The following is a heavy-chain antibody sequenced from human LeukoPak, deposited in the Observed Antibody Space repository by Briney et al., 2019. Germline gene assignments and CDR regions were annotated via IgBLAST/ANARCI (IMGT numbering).Heavy chain of an antibody. Sequence: SETLSLTCTVSSGSISSLYWSWIRRPPGKGLEWIGFIHYSGSTNYNPSLKSRVTISVDTSKNQFSLKLSSVTAADTAVYYCARNRYGGANDYWGQGTLVTVSS. J-gene: IGHJ4*02. V-gene: IGHV4-59*08. D-gene: IGHD3-16*01. CDR3: ARNRYGGANDY. CDR2: IHYSGST. CDR1: SGSISSLY.